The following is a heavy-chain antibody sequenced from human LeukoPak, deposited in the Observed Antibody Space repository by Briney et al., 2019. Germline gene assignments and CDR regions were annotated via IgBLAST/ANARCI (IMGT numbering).Heavy chain of an antibody. J-gene: IGHJ6*03. CDR1: GGTFSSYA. CDR2: IIPIFGTA. Sequence: SVKVSCKASGGTFSSYAISWVRQAPGQGLEWMGGIIPIFGTANYAQKFQGRVTITTDETTSTAYMELSSLRSEDTAVYYCARPSDSSGYYYYYYMDVWGKGTTVTVSS. D-gene: IGHD3-22*01. CDR3: ARPSDSSGYYYYYYMDV. V-gene: IGHV1-69*05.